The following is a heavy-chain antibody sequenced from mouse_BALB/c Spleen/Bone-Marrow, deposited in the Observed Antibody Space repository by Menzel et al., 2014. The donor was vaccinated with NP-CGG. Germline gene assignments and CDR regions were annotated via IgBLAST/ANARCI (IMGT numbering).Heavy chain of an antibody. J-gene: IGHJ2*01. CDR2: INSNGGST. V-gene: IGHV5-6-3*01. CDR3: ARGNYGNYVDYFDY. CDR1: GFTFSSYG. D-gene: IGHD2-1*01. Sequence: VQLVESGGGLVRPGGSLKLSCAASGFTFSSYGMSWVRQTPDKRLELVASINSNGGSTYYPDSVKGRFTISRDNAKNTLSLQMSSLKSEDTAMYYCARGNYGNYVDYFDYWGQGTTLTVSS.